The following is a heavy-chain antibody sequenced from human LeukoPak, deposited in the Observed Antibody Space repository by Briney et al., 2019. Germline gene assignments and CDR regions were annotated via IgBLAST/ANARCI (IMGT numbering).Heavy chain of an antibody. D-gene: IGHD3-22*01. CDR1: GFTVSSNY. Sequence: GGSLRLSCAASGFTVSSNYMSWVRQAPGKGLEWVSVIYSGGSTYYADSVKGRFTISRDNSKNTLYLQMNSLRAEDTAVYYCVRDYDSRDFNQDHWGQGTLVTVSS. CDR3: VRDYDSRDFNQDH. J-gene: IGHJ4*02. CDR2: IYSGGST. V-gene: IGHV3-66*01.